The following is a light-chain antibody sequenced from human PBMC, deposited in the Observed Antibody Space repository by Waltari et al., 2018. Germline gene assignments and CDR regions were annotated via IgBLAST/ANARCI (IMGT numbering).Light chain of an antibody. V-gene: IGLV2-11*01. J-gene: IGLJ2*01. Sequence: ALTQPRSVSGSPGQSVTISCTGTSSDVGGYNYVSWYQQHPGKAPKLMIYDVSKRPSGVPDRFSGSKSGNTASLTISGLQAEDEADYYCCSYAGSYSLVFGGGTKLTVL. CDR3: CSYAGSYSLV. CDR2: DVS. CDR1: SSDVGGYNY.